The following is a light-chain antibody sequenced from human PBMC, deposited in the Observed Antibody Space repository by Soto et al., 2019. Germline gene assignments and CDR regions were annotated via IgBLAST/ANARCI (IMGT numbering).Light chain of an antibody. J-gene: IGKJ1*01. CDR2: GAS. V-gene: IGKV3-20*01. CDR1: QSVDTTF. Sequence: EIVLTQSPGSLSLSPGQRATLSCRASQSVDTTFFAWYQKKPGQAPRLLIYGASKRATGIPDRFSGSGSGTDFTLIISRLGPEDFAVYYYQQYMSSVTFGQGTKVEIK. CDR3: QQYMSSVT.